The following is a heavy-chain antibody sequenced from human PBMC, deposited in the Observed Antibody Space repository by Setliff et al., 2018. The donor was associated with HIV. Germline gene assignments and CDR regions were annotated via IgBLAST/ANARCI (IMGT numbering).Heavy chain of an antibody. Sequence: ASVKVSCKASGYTFTDNYIHWVRQAPGQGLEWMAWINSASGGTNYAQNFQGRVTVTGDTSINTVYLEVSGLKSDDTAVYYCARDYIHVFDIWGQGTMVTVSS. J-gene: IGHJ3*02. CDR2: INSASGGT. V-gene: IGHV1-2*02. CDR3: ARDYIHVFDI. CDR1: GYTFTDNY.